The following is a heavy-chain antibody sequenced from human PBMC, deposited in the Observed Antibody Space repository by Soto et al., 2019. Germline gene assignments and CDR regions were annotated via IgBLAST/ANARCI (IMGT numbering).Heavy chain of an antibody. Sequence: ASVKVSCKASGYTFTSYGISWVRQAPGRGLEWMGWISAYNGNTNYAQKLQGRVTMTTDTSTSTAYMELRSLRSDDTAVYYCARDFGPGWNYVLRFWFDPWGQGTLVTVSS. CDR3: ARDFGPGWNYVLRFWFDP. D-gene: IGHD1-7*01. CDR1: GYTFTSYG. CDR2: ISAYNGNT. J-gene: IGHJ5*02. V-gene: IGHV1-18*01.